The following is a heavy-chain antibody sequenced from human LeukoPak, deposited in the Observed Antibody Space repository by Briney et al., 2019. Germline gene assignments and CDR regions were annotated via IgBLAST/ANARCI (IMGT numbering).Heavy chain of an antibody. CDR2: IYPGDSNT. J-gene: IGHJ4*02. CDR1: GYSLTSYW. CDR3: ATVPPGRSEYDNSDYYPYFDY. V-gene: IGHV5-51*01. Sequence: PGESLKISCKGSGYSLTSYWIAWLRQMPGKGLEWMGIIYPGDSNTRYSPSFQGQVTISADKSISTAYLQWSSLQASDTAIYYCATVPPGRSEYDNSDYYPYFDYWGKGTLVTVSS. D-gene: IGHD3-22*01.